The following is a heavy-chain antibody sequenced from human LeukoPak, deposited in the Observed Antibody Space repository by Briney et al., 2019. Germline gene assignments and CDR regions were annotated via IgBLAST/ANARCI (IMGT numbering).Heavy chain of an antibody. CDR2: ISGSGGST. V-gene: IGHV3-23*01. D-gene: IGHD6-19*01. CDR3: AKDRRQWPTDFDY. Sequence: GGSLRLSCAASGFTFSNYATSWVRQAPGKGLEWVSTISGSGGSTYYADSVKGRFTISRDNSKNTLYLQMNSLRAEDTAVYYCAKDRRQWPTDFDYWGQGALVTVSS. CDR1: GFTFSNYA. J-gene: IGHJ4*02.